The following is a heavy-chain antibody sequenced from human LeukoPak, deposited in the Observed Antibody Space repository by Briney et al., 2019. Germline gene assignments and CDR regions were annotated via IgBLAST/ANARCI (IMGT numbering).Heavy chain of an antibody. J-gene: IGHJ3*02. CDR1: ANTFSS. CDR3: AKEYDRVHDAFDI. D-gene: IGHD3-9*01. V-gene: IGHV3-30*18. CDR2: ISYDGSKK. Sequence: SLRLSCAASANTFSSVHWVRQAPGKGLEWVGVISYDGSKKYYADSVKGRFTISRDNSKNTVDLQMNSLRADDTAVYYCAKEYDRVHDAFDIWGQGTMVTVS.